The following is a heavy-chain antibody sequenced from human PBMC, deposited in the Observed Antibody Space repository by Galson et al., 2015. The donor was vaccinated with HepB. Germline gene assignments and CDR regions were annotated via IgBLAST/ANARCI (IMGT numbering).Heavy chain of an antibody. D-gene: IGHD3-10*01. Sequence: SLRLSCAASGFTFSSYAMSWVRQAPGKGLEWVSAISGSGGSTYYADSVKGRFTISRDNSKNTLYLQMNSLRAEDTAVYYCAKGFGELGDYYYYYGMDVWGQGTTVTVSS. CDR2: ISGSGGST. V-gene: IGHV3-23*01. CDR1: GFTFSSYA. CDR3: AKGFGELGDYYYYYGMDV. J-gene: IGHJ6*02.